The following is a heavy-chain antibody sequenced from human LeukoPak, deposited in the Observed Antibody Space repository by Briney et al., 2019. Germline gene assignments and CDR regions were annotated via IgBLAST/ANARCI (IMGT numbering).Heavy chain of an antibody. V-gene: IGHV4-59*08. J-gene: IGHJ6*02. D-gene: IGHD3-9*01. CDR3: ARSSYEGRYFDWSLGPTNYYYGMDV. CDR2: IYYSGST. CDR1: GGSISSYY. Sequence: SETLSLTCTVSGGSISSYYWSWIRQPPGKGLEWIGYIYYSGSTNYNPSLKSRVTISVDTSKNQFSLKLSSVTAADTAVYYCARSSYEGRYFDWSLGPTNYYYGMDVWGQGTTVTVSS.